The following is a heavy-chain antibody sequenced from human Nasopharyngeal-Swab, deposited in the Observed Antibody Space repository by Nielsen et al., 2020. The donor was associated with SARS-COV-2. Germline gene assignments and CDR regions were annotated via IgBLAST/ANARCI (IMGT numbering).Heavy chain of an antibody. CDR3: ARGLSGIVPAPILGLGPYYSYYYMDV. CDR1: GGSFTSYY. CDR2: INHRGST. J-gene: IGHJ6*03. V-gene: IGHV4-34*01. Sequence: SETLSLTCVVYGGSFTSYYWGWIRQPPGKGLEWIAEINHRGSTNYNPSLKSRVTISVDTSKNQFSLKLSSVTAADTAVYYCARGLSGIVPAPILGLGPYYSYYYMDVWGKGTMVTVSS. D-gene: IGHD2-2*01.